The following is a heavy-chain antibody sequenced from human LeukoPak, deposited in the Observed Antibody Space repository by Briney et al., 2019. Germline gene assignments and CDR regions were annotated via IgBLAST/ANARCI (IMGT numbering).Heavy chain of an antibody. Sequence: GESLKISCKGSGYSFTSYWIGWVRQMPGKGLEWMGIIYPGDSDTRYSPSFQGQVTISADKSVSTAYLQWSSLKATDTAMYYCARQVDYGDYVGAFDIWGQGTMVTVSS. CDR2: IYPGDSDT. V-gene: IGHV5-51*01. D-gene: IGHD4-17*01. CDR1: GYSFTSYW. CDR3: ARQVDYGDYVGAFDI. J-gene: IGHJ3*02.